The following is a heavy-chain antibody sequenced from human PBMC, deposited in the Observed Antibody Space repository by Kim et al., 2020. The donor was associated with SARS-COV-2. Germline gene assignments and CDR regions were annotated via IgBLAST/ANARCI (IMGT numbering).Heavy chain of an antibody. V-gene: IGHV3-48*03. CDR2: ISSSGSTI. D-gene: IGHD4-4*01. Sequence: GGSLRLSCAASGFTFSSYEMNWVRQAPGKGLEWVSYISSSGSTIYYADSVKGRFTISRDNAKNSLYLQMNSLRAEDTAVYYCARDVTPRAFDIWGQGTMVTVSS. CDR1: GFTFSSYE. CDR3: ARDVTPRAFDI. J-gene: IGHJ3*02.